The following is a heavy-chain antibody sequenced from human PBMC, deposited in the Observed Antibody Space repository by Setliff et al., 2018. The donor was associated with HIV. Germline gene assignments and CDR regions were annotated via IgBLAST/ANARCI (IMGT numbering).Heavy chain of an antibody. J-gene: IGHJ5*02. V-gene: IGHV1-69*05. CDR2: IIPMYGVT. D-gene: IGHD2-15*01. Sequence: SVKVSCKASGGTFSSYVISWVRQAPGQGPEWMGGIIPMYGVTNYAQKFQGRVTITTDESTSTAYMELSSLKSEDTAVYYCALPYCSGGNCWSSASLPPAGWFDPWGQGTLVTVSS. CDR1: GGTFSSYV. CDR3: ALPYCSGGNCWSSASLPPAGWFDP.